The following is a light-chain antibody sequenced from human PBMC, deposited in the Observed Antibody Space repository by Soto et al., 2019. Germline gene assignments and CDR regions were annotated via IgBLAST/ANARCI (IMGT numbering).Light chain of an antibody. CDR3: QQYGSAWT. CDR1: QSGSGSY. V-gene: IGKV3-20*01. J-gene: IGKJ1*01. CDR2: GAS. Sequence: EIVLTQSPATLSLSRCEIATLSFRASQSGSGSYLAWYQQKPGQAPRLLISGASSRAPGIPDRFSGSGSGTDFTLTISRLEPEDFAVYYCQQYGSAWTFGQGTKVDIK.